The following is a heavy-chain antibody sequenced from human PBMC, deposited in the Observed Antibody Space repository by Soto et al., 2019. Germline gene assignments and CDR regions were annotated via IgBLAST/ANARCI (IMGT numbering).Heavy chain of an antibody. Sequence: PSETLSLTCTVSGGSISSYYWSWIRQPPGKGLEWIGYIYYSGSTNYNPSLKSRVTISVDTSKNQFSLKLSSVTAADTAVYYCARGGSGVRFLEWLLTYNWFDPWGQGTLVTVSS. J-gene: IGHJ5*02. V-gene: IGHV4-59*12. D-gene: IGHD3-3*01. CDR2: IYYSGST. CDR3: ARGGSGVRFLEWLLTYNWFDP. CDR1: GGSISSYY.